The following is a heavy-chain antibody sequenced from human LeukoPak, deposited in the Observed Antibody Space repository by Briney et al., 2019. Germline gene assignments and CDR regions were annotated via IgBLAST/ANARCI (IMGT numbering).Heavy chain of an antibody. J-gene: IGHJ4*02. CDR1: GGTFSSYG. V-gene: IGHV1-18*01. Sequence: GASVKVSCKASGGTFSSYGISWVRQAPGQGLEWMGWISAYNGNTNYARKLQGRVTMTTDTSTSTAYMELRSLRSDDTAVYYCARVPPYDFWSGYYTPYDYWGQGTLVTVSS. D-gene: IGHD3-3*01. CDR3: ARVPPYDFWSGYYTPYDY. CDR2: ISAYNGNT.